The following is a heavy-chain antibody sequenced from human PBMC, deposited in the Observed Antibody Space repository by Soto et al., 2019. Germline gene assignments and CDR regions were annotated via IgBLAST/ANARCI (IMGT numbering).Heavy chain of an antibody. D-gene: IGHD2-2*01. CDR1: GFTFSSYS. CDR2: ISSSSSYI. Sequence: EVQLVESGGGLVKPGGSLRLSCAASGFTFSSYSMNWVRQAPGKGLEWVSSISSSSSYIYYADSVKGRFTISRDNAKNSLYLQMNSLRAEDTAVYYCARDLVVVPAETEKNWFDPWGQGTLVTVSS. CDR3: ARDLVVVPAETEKNWFDP. J-gene: IGHJ5*02. V-gene: IGHV3-21*01.